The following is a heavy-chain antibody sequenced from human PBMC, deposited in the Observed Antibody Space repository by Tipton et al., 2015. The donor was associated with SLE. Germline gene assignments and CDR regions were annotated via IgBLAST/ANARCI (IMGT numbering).Heavy chain of an antibody. CDR3: AKEVTAHGGYYRDV. V-gene: IGHV3-30*18. J-gene: IGHJ6*03. Sequence: RSLRLSCAASGFTFSSYGMHWVRQAPGKGLEWVAVIWYDGSNKYYADSVKGRFTISRDNSKNTLYLQMNSLRAEDTAVYYRAKEVTAHGGYYRDVWGKGTTVTIAS. CDR2: IWYDGSNK. D-gene: IGHD3-16*01. CDR1: GFTFSSYG.